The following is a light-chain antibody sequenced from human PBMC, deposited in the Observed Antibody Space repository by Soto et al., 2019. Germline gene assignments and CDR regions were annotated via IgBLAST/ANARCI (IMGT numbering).Light chain of an antibody. V-gene: IGKV1-5*01. Sequence: IHMTQSASTLSASVGNRVTITCRASQNISRWLAWYKQKAGKIPELLIYDGSSLDSGVPIRFRGSGSGTEFTLTISSLQADDFATYYCQQYGRYSRTFGQGTKVDI. J-gene: IGKJ1*01. CDR2: DGS. CDR3: QQYGRYSRT. CDR1: QNISRW.